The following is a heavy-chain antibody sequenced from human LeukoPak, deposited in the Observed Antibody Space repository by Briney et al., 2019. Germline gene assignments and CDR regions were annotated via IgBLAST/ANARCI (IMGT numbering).Heavy chain of an antibody. CDR1: GGSISSGDYY. Sequence: SQTLSLTCTVSGGSISSGDYYWSWIRQPPGKGLEWIAYMYYSGSTYYNPSLKSRVTMSADTSKNQLSLKLSSVTAADTAVYYCAKPYYYDSRIDPWGQGILVTVSS. D-gene: IGHD3-22*01. V-gene: IGHV4-30-4*01. CDR3: AKPYYYDSRIDP. J-gene: IGHJ5*02. CDR2: MYYSGST.